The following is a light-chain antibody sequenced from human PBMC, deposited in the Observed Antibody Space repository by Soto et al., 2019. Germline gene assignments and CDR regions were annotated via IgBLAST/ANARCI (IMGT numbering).Light chain of an antibody. CDR1: QGVNNN. CDR2: GAS. CDR3: QQYNNSPLLT. J-gene: IGKJ4*01. Sequence: EIIVTQSPATLSVSPGERATLSCRASQGVNNNLAWYQQKPGQAPRLLIYGASTRATGIPARFGGSGYGTVFIITIISRQYEDFAIYYCQQYNNSPLLTFGGGTKVEIK. V-gene: IGKV3-15*01.